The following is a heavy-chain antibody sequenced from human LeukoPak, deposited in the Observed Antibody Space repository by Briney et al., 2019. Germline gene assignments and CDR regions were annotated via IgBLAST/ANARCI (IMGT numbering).Heavy chain of an antibody. Sequence: ASVKVSCKASGYTFTSYYMHWVRQAPGQGLEWMGIINPSGGSTSYAQKFQGRVTITADESTSTAYMELSSLRSEDTAVYYCARGSNIVVVPADNYYYMDVWGKGTTVTVSS. CDR2: INPSGGST. CDR3: ARGSNIVVVPADNYYYMDV. V-gene: IGHV1-46*01. D-gene: IGHD2-2*01. CDR1: GYTFTSYY. J-gene: IGHJ6*03.